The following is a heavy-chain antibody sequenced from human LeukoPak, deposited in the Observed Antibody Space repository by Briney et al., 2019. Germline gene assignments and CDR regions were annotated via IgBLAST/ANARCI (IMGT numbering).Heavy chain of an antibody. Sequence: GGSLRLSCAASGFTFSSESMNWVRQAPGKGLEWISYITSSSSTIYYADSVKGRFTISRDNAKNSLYLQMNSLRVEDTAVYYCARRGDSSGFSDWGQGTLVTVSS. CDR2: ITSSSSTI. V-gene: IGHV3-48*01. J-gene: IGHJ4*02. D-gene: IGHD3-22*01. CDR3: ARRGDSSGFSD. CDR1: GFTFSSES.